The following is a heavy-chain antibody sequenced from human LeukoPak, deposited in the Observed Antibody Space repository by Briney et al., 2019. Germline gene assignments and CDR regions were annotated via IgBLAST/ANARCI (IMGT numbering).Heavy chain of an antibody. J-gene: IGHJ4*02. CDR2: INSDGSST. V-gene: IGHV3-74*01. CDR3: TRDYYFDY. Sequence: GRCLRPSCAASGFTFSSYWMHWVRQAPGEELVWVSRINSDGSSTYYADSVKGRFTIYRDNAKNTLYVQMNSLRAEDTAVYYCTRDYYFDYWGQGTLVTVSS. CDR1: GFTFSSYW.